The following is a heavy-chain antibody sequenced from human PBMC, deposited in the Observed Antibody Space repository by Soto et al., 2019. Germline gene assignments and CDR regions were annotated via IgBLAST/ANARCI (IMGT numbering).Heavy chain of an antibody. CDR2: ISYDGSNK. J-gene: IGHJ4*02. D-gene: IGHD2-2*01. CDR3: AKDPEGGYCYSYSCFLGADY. Sequence: QVQLVESGGGVVQPGRSLRLSCAASGFTFNRNGMHWVRQARGKGLEWVAAISYDGSNKYYADSVKGLFIISRDNSKDTLYLQMNSLRAEDTAVYYCAKDPEGGYCYSYSCFLGADYWGQGTLVTVSS. V-gene: IGHV3-30*18. CDR1: GFTFNRNG.